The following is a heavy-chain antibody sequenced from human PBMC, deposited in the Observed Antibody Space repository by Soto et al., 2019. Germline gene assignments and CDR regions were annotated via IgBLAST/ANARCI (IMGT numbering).Heavy chain of an antibody. CDR2: MSPNSGNT. CDR1: GYTFTSYD. J-gene: IGHJ6*03. Sequence: ASVKVSCKASGYTFTSYDINWVRQATGQGLEWMGWMSPNSGNTGYAQKFQGRVTMTRNTSISTAYMELSSLRSEDTAVYYCAREQVRGGSYYYYYYMDVWGKGTTVTVSS. CDR3: AREQVRGGSYYYYYYMDV. D-gene: IGHD3-10*01. V-gene: IGHV1-8*01.